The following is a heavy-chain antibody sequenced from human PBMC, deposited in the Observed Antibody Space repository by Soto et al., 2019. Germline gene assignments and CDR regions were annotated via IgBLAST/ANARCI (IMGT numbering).Heavy chain of an antibody. J-gene: IGHJ4*02. V-gene: IGHV1-18*01. CDR2: ISAHNGNT. D-gene: IGHD1-1*01. CDR3: ARGRYGDY. CDR1: GYDFTTYG. Sequence: QVHLVQSGAEVKNPGASVKVSCKGSGYDFTTYGITWVRQAPGQGLEWMAWISAHNGNTNYAPNLQCRVTVTRDTATSTAYIELMSLRSDDTAVYYCARGRYGDYWGQGALVTVSS.